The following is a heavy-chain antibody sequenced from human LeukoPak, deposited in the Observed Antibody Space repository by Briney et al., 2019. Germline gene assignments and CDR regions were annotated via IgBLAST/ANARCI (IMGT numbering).Heavy chain of an antibody. CDR3: ARTSIYYDSSGYRS. CDR1: GGSFSGYY. CDR2: INHSGST. Sequence: TASETLSLTCAVYGGSFSGYYWSWIRQPPGKGLEWIGEINHSGSTNYNPSLKSRVTVSVDTSKNQFSLKLSSVTAADTAVYYCARTSIYYDSSGYRSWGQGTLVTVSS. V-gene: IGHV4-34*01. J-gene: IGHJ5*02. D-gene: IGHD3-22*01.